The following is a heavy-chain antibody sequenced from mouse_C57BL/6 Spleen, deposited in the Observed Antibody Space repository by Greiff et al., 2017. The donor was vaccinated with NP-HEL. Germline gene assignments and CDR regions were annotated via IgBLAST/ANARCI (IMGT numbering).Heavy chain of an antibody. V-gene: IGHV7-3*01. D-gene: IGHD2-4*01. Sequence: EVMLVESGGGLVQPGGSLSLSCAASGFTFTDYYMSWVRQPPGKALEWLGFIRNKANGYTTEYSASVKGRFTISRDNSQSILYLQMNALRAEDSATYYCARDYDYDDYAMDYWGQGTSVTVSS. CDR1: GFTFTDYY. CDR3: ARDYDYDDYAMDY. CDR2: IRNKANGYTT. J-gene: IGHJ4*01.